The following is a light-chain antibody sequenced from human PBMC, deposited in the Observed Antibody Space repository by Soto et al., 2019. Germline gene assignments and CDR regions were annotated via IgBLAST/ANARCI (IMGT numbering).Light chain of an antibody. V-gene: IGKV1-5*03. CDR2: AAS. CDR3: QNYNRDFPFS. Sequence: GDRVTVTCRASQNIDIWMAWYQQKPGKAPKVLIYAASQLQSGVPSRFSGSGSGTDFTLTISNLQPDDFATYYCQNYNRDFPFSFGPGTIVDIK. CDR1: QNIDIW. J-gene: IGKJ3*01.